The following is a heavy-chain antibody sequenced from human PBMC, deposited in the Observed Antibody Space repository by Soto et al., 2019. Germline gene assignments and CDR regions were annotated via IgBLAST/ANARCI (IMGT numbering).Heavy chain of an antibody. J-gene: IGHJ6*02. Sequence: PGGSLRLSCASSGFDFSTHGMHWVRQAPGKGLEWVAVIWDDGNNRYYGDSVKGRLTTSRDNSHNTLYLQMNSLRVEDTAMYYCARGNWHYFYAMDVWGQGTTVTVSS. V-gene: IGHV3-33*01. CDR3: ARGNWHYFYAMDV. CDR1: GFDFSTHG. CDR2: IWDDGNNR.